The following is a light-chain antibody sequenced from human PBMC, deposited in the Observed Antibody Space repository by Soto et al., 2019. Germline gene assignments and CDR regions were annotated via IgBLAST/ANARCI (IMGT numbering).Light chain of an antibody. J-gene: IGLJ2*01. Sequence: QSALTQPPSASGSPGQSVTISCTGTSSDVGGYNYVSWYQQHPGKAPKLMIYEVSKRPSGVPDRFSGSKSGNTASLTVSGLQAEDEADYYCSSYALNNNLGELGGGTKLTVL. V-gene: IGLV2-8*01. CDR1: SSDVGGYNY. CDR2: EVS. CDR3: SSYALNNNLGE.